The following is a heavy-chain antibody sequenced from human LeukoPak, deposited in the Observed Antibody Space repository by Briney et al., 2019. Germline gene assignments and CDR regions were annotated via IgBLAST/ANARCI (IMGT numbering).Heavy chain of an antibody. J-gene: IGHJ4*02. Sequence: ASVKVSCKASGYTFTSYYMHWVRQAPGQGLEWMGIINPSGGSTSYAQKFQDRVAITRDTSTSTVYMQLSSLRSEDTAVYYCARGLTHYGDYDAYWGQGTLVTVSS. CDR1: GYTFTSYY. V-gene: IGHV1-46*01. CDR2: INPSGGST. CDR3: ARGLTHYGDYDAY. D-gene: IGHD4-17*01.